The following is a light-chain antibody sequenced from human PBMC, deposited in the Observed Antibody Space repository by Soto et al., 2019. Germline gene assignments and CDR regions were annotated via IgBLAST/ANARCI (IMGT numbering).Light chain of an antibody. J-gene: IGLJ1*01. CDR3: SSYTSTTTVRFV. CDR1: SXDIGDSNF. Sequence: QSVLAQPASVSGSPGQSITISCTGTSXDIGDSNFVSWYQHHPGKAPKLLIYDVSDRPSRISSRFSGSKSANTASLTIPGLQAEDEALYYCSSYTSTTTVRFVFGTGTKVTV. CDR2: DVS. V-gene: IGLV2-14*01.